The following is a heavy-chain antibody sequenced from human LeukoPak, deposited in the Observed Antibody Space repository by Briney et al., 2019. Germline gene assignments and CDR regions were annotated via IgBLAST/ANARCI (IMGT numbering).Heavy chain of an antibody. J-gene: IGHJ4*02. CDR2: INPNSGGT. D-gene: IGHD5-18*01. V-gene: IGHV1-2*02. Sequence: ASVKVSCKASGYTFTGYYMHWVRQAPGQGLEWMGWINPNSGGTSYAQKFQGRVTMTRDTSISTAYMELSRLRSDDTAVYYCARETGYAYGRAPLDYWGQGTLVTVSS. CDR1: GYTFTGYY. CDR3: ARETGYAYGRAPLDY.